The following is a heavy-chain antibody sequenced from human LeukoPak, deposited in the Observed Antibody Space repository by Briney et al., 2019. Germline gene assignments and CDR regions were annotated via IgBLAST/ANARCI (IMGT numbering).Heavy chain of an antibody. CDR2: IKEDGSEK. CDR3: ARDSSGYQ. CDR1: GFTFSTYW. V-gene: IGHV3-7*01. J-gene: IGHJ4*02. Sequence: PGGSLRLLCAADGFTFSTYWMRWVRQAGGKGLEWVANIKEDGSEKYYADSVNGRFTISRHNAKNSLYLQMNSLRAEDTAVYYCARDSSGYQWGQGTLVTVSS. D-gene: IGHD3-22*01.